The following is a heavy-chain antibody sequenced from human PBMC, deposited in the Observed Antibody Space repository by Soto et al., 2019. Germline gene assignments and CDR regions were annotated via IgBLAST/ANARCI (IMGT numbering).Heavy chain of an antibody. CDR2: IYYSGST. CDR1: GGSISSYY. V-gene: IGHV4-59*01. J-gene: IGHJ6*04. Sequence: SETLSLTCTVSGGSISSYYWSWIRQPPGKGLEWIGYIYYSGSTNYNPSLKSRATISVDTSKNQFSLKLSSVTAADTAVYYCARVAYYDYIWGSYSEFMDVWGKGTTVTVSS. CDR3: ARVAYYDYIWGSYSEFMDV. D-gene: IGHD3-16*01.